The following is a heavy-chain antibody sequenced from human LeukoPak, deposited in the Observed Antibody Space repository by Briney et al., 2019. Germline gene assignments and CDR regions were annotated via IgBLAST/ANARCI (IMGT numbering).Heavy chain of an antibody. CDR1: GFTFSSYS. J-gene: IGHJ6*02. CDR2: ISSSSTI. V-gene: IGHV3-48*01. Sequence: GSLRLSCAASGFTFSSYSMNWVRQASGKGLEWVSYISSSSTIYYADSVKGRFTISRDNAKNSLYLQMNSLRAEDTAVYYCARVRSGMDVWGQGTTVTVSS. CDR3: ARVRSGMDV.